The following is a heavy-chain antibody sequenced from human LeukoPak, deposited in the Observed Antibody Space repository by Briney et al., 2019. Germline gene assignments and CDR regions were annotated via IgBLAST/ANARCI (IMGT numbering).Heavy chain of an antibody. Sequence: PSETLSLTCSVSGGSISSSNYYWSWIRQPAGKGLEWIGRIYTSESTNYNPSLKSRVTISVDTSRNQFSLKLSSVTAADTAVYYCARVIDYYDSSGYHYYYYMDVWGKGTTVTISS. CDR1: GGSISSSNYY. D-gene: IGHD3-22*01. J-gene: IGHJ6*03. CDR3: ARVIDYYDSSGYHYYYYMDV. V-gene: IGHV4-61*02. CDR2: IYTSEST.